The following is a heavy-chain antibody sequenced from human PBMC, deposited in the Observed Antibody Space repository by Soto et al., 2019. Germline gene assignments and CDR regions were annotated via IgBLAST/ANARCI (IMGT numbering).Heavy chain of an antibody. CDR1: GGTPSNSA. CDR2: IIPVFVLV. V-gene: IGHV1-69*01. CDR3: AGGRIVVFGSRAYYGMDV. D-gene: IGHD3-22*01. Sequence: QVHLLLQSGAEVKKPGSSVKVSCKASGGTPSNSAISWVRQAPGQGLEWMGGIIPVFVLVKYGQNFQGRVTITADESTNTAYMELSSLRPEDTAVYCCAGGRIVVFGSRAYYGMDVWGQGTTVTVSS. J-gene: IGHJ6*02.